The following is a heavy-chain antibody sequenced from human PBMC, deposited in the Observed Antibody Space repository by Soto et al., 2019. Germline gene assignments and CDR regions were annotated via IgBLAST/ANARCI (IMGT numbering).Heavy chain of an antibody. CDR2: AIPLFGTP. J-gene: IGHJ4*02. Sequence: VHLVQSGTEVKKPGSSVKLSCKTSGGTFSDLAFSWVRQAPGQGLEWMGGAIPLFGTPNYAQSFQGRVTVIADESSSTVQMELRSLRSADTAVYYCASERVAEMATGGYFDDWGQGTLVTVSS. CDR3: ASERVAEMATGGYFDD. D-gene: IGHD5-12*01. V-gene: IGHV1-69*01. CDR1: GGTFSDLA.